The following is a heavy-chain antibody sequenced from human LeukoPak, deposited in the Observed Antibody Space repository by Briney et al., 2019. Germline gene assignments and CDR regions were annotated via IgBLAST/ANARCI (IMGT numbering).Heavy chain of an antibody. Sequence: GGSLRLSCAASGFTFSSYGMHWVRQAPGKGLEWVAVIIYDGSNKYYADSLKGRFTVSRDNSKNTLYLQMNSLRAEDTAVYYCAKVGGSGSYQNTPFDYWGQGTLVTVSS. D-gene: IGHD3-10*01. V-gene: IGHV3-30*18. J-gene: IGHJ4*02. CDR2: IIYDGSNK. CDR3: AKVGGSGSYQNTPFDY. CDR1: GFTFSSYG.